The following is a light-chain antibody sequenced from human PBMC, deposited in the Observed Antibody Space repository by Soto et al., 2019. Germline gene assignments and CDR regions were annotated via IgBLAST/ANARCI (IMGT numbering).Light chain of an antibody. Sequence: DIQLTQSPSTLSASVGDTVTITCRASQNISPWLAWYQQKPGKAPKILLYKASTLQSGVPSRCSGSGSGAEFTLTISSLQPDDFATYYCQQYNTYSRAFGQGTKVEIK. V-gene: IGKV1-5*03. CDR1: QNISPW. CDR3: QQYNTYSRA. CDR2: KAS. J-gene: IGKJ1*01.